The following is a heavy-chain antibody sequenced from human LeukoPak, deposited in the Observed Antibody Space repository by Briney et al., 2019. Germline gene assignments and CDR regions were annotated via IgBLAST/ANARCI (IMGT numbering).Heavy chain of an antibody. Sequence: GRSLRLSCAASGFTFSSYAMHWVRQAPGKGLEWVAVISYDGSNKYYADSVKGRFTISRDNSKNTLYLQMNSLRAEDTAVYYCARDRTGIFDYWGQGTLATVSS. CDR3: ARDRTGIFDY. V-gene: IGHV3-30*04. J-gene: IGHJ4*02. CDR1: GFTFSSYA. D-gene: IGHD1-1*01. CDR2: ISYDGSNK.